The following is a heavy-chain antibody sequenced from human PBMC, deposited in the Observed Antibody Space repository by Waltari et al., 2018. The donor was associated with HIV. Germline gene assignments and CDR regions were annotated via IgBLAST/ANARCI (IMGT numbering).Heavy chain of an antibody. J-gene: IGHJ4*02. CDR2: IHYSGNT. CDR3: MRHRGYFPPDY. V-gene: IGHV4-39*01. D-gene: IGHD1-26*01. CDR1: DGSITLSSGDYH. Sequence: QLQLQESGPGLVKPSETLSLTCTVSDGSITLSSGDYHWGWIRQPPGKELEWIGNIHYSGNTFYNPSLRSRVTISADKSKNQFSLKLRSVTAADTAVYFCMRHRGYFPPDYWGQGTLVTVSS.